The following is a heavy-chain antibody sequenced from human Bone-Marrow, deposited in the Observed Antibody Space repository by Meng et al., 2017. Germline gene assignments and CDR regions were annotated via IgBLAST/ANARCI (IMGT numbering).Heavy chain of an antibody. Sequence: QVQLQRWGAGLWKPSQTWSLTCVVSGGSCSDYYWSWIRQPPGKELEWIGEINHSRSTNYNPTLESRATISVDTSQNNLSLKLSSVTAADSAVYYCARGPTTMAHDFDYWGQGTLVTVSS. CDR1: GGSCSDYY. J-gene: IGHJ4*02. V-gene: IGHV4-34*01. CDR3: ARGPTTMAHDFDY. D-gene: IGHD4-11*01. CDR2: INHSRST.